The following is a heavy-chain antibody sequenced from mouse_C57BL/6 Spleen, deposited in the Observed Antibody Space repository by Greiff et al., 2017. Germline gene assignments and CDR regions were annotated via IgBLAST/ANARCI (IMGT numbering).Heavy chain of an antibody. D-gene: IGHD1-1*01. CDR3: TTLGITTVVATYYYAMDY. J-gene: IGHJ4*01. V-gene: IGHV14-4*01. CDR2: IDPENGDT. Sequence: EVMLVESGAELVRPGASVKLSCTASGFNIKDDYMHWVKQRPEQGLEWIGWIDPENGDTEYASKFQGKATITADTSSNTAYLQLSSLTSEDTAVYYCTTLGITTVVATYYYAMDYWGQGTSVTVSS. CDR1: GFNIKDDY.